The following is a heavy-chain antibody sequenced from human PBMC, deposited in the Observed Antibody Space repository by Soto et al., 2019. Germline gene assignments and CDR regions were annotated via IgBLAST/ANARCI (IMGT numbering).Heavy chain of an antibody. CDR1: GFTFSSYE. J-gene: IGHJ6*02. CDR3: ARDSXYGNQLLPSGYYYYGMDV. D-gene: IGHD2-2*01. Sequence: PGGSLRLSCAASGFTFSSYEMNWVRQAPGKGLEWVSYISSSGSTIYYADSVKGRFTISRDNAKNSLYLQMNSLRAEDTAVYYCARDSXYGNQLLPSGYYYYGMDVWGQGTTVTVSS. CDR2: ISSSGSTI. V-gene: IGHV3-48*03.